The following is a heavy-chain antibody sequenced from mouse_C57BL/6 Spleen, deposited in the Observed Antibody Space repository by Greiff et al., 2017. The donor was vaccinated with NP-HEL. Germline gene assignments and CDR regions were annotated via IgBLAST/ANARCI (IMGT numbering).Heavy chain of an antibody. CDR1: GYAFSSSW. V-gene: IGHV1-82*01. CDR3: ARDTTVVATPFAY. J-gene: IGHJ3*01. D-gene: IGHD1-1*01. CDR2: IYPGDGAA. Sequence: VQLQQSGPELVKPGASVKISCKASGYAFSSSWMNWVKQRPGKGLEWIGRIYPGDGAANYNGSFKGKATLTADNSSSTAYMQLSSLTSEDSAVYFCARDTTVVATPFAYWGQGTLVTVSA.